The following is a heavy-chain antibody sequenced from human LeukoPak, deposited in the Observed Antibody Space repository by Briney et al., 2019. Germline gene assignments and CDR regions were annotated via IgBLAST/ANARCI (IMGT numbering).Heavy chain of an antibody. D-gene: IGHD1-26*01. CDR3: AREQRSYQRPRPDAFDI. CDR1: GFTFGDYY. Sequence: SGGSLRLSCAASGFTFGDYYMSWIRQAPGKGLEWISYISSSGSTIYYADSVKGRFTISRDNAKNSLYLQMNSLRAEDTAVYYCAREQRSYQRPRPDAFDIWGQGTMVTVSS. V-gene: IGHV3-11*01. CDR2: ISSSGSTI. J-gene: IGHJ3*02.